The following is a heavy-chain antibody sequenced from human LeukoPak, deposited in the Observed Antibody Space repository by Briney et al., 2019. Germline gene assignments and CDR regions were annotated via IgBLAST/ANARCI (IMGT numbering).Heavy chain of an antibody. CDR3: AKAPPYKKYFDY. CDR2: ISYDGSNK. V-gene: IGHV3-30*04. Sequence: GRSLRLSCAASGFTFSSYAMHWVRQAPGKGLEWVAVISYDGSNKYYADSVKGRFTISRDNSKNTLYLQMNSLRAEDTAVYYCAKAPPYKKYFDYWGQGTLVTVSS. CDR1: GFTFSSYA. J-gene: IGHJ4*02. D-gene: IGHD1-1*01.